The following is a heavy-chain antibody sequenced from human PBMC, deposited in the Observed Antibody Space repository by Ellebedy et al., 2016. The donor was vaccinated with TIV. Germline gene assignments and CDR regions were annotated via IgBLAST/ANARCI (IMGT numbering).Heavy chain of an antibody. J-gene: IGHJ4*02. CDR1: GDSINNYY. D-gene: IGHD6-13*01. Sequence: MPGGSLRLSCTVSGDSINNYYWNWIRQPAGKGLEWIGRIYTSGSTNYNPSIKSRVTMSVDTSKNQFSLKLSSVTAADTAVYYCARSPPYSRSWYFFDYWGQGTLVTVSS. CDR2: IYTSGST. V-gene: IGHV4-4*07. CDR3: ARSPPYSRSWYFFDY.